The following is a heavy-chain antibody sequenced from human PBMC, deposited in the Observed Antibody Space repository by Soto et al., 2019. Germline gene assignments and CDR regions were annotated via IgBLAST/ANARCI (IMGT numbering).Heavy chain of an antibody. CDR1: GYTFTSYG. J-gene: IGHJ6*02. Sequence: QVQLVQSGAEVKKPGASVKVSCKASGYTFTSYGISWVRQAPGQGLEWMGWISAYNGNTNYAQKLQGRVTMNKDTTTSTAYMELSSLRSDDTAVYYCARDDTMVRGAHNYYYYDGMDVWGQGTTVTVSS. V-gene: IGHV1-18*04. CDR3: ARDDTMVRGAHNYYYYDGMDV. D-gene: IGHD3-10*01. CDR2: ISAYNGNT.